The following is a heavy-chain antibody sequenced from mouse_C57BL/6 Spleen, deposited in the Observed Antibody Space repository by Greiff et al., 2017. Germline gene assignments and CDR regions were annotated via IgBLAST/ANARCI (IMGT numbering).Heavy chain of an antibody. J-gene: IGHJ2*01. CDR3: ARFCTTVVVFDY. CDR2: INPRNGGT. CDR1: GYTFTSYW. Sequence: QVQLQQPGTELVKPGASVKLSCKASGYTFTSYWMHWVKQRPGQGLEWIGNINPRNGGTNYNEKFKSKATLTVDKSSSTAYMQLSSLTSEDSAVYYCARFCTTVVVFDYWGQGTTLTVSS. V-gene: IGHV1-53*01. D-gene: IGHD1-1*01.